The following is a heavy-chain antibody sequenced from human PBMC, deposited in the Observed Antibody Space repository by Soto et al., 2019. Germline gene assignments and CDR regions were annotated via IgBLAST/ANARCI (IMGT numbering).Heavy chain of an antibody. Sequence: PGGSLRLSCAASGFTFSSYSMNWVRQAPGKGLEWVSYISSSSSTICYADSVKGRFTISRDNAKNSLYLQMNSLRDEDTAVYYCARDPGMVRGIIIIPYYFDYWGQGTLVTVSS. D-gene: IGHD3-10*01. CDR3: ARDPGMVRGIIIIPYYFDY. J-gene: IGHJ4*02. CDR1: GFTFSSYS. V-gene: IGHV3-48*02. CDR2: ISSSSSTI.